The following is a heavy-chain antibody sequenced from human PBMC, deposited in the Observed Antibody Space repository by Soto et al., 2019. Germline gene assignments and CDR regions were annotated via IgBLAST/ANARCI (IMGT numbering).Heavy chain of an antibody. Sequence: QVQLVESGGGVVQPGRSLRLSCAASGFTFSSYAMHWVRQAPGKGLEWVAVISYDGSNKYYADSVKGRFTISRDNSKNTLYLQMNSLGAEDTAVYYCARDTGYSSGWYVYWGQGTLVTVSS. J-gene: IGHJ4*02. V-gene: IGHV3-30-3*01. CDR3: ARDTGYSSGWYVY. CDR1: GFTFSSYA. CDR2: ISYDGSNK. D-gene: IGHD6-19*01.